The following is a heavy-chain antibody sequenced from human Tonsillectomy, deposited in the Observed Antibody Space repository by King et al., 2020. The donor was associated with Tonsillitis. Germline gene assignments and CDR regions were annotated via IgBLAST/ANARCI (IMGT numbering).Heavy chain of an antibody. CDR3: SNSEYQSKYAGDYYGMDV. CDR2: IRFDGSKK. J-gene: IGHJ6*02. CDR1: GFTFNNYG. Sequence: VQLVESGGGVVQPGGSLRLSCAASGFTFNNYGMHWVRQAPGKGLEWVAFIRFDGSKKDYADSVKGRLTISRDNSKNTLSLQMNSLRAEDTAVYYCSNSEYQSKYAGDYYGMDVWGQGTTVTVSS. V-gene: IGHV3-30*02. D-gene: IGHD2-2*01.